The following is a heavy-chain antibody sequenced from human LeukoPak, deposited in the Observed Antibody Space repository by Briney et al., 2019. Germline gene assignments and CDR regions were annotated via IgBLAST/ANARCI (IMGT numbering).Heavy chain of an antibody. Sequence: GASVEVSCKASGGTFSSYAISWVRQAPGQGLEWMGGIIPIFGTANYAQKFQGRVTITADESTSTAYMELSSLRSEDTAVYYCARGAKISRAFDIWGQGTMVTVSS. CDR2: IIPIFGTA. CDR3: ARGAKISRAFDI. CDR1: GGTFSSYA. V-gene: IGHV1-69*13. J-gene: IGHJ3*02. D-gene: IGHD2/OR15-2a*01.